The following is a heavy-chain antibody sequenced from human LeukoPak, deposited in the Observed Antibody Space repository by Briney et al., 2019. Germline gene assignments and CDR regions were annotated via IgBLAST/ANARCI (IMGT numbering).Heavy chain of an antibody. D-gene: IGHD2-15*01. V-gene: IGHV3-74*01. CDR1: GFTFSSYW. Sequence: GGSLRLSCAASGFTFSSYWMHWVRQAPGKGLVWVSRINSDGSSTSNADSVKGRFTISRDNAKNTLCLQMNSLRAEDTAVYYCARGAATRYYYMDVWGKGTTVTVSS. CDR3: ARGAATRYYYMDV. J-gene: IGHJ6*03. CDR2: INSDGSST.